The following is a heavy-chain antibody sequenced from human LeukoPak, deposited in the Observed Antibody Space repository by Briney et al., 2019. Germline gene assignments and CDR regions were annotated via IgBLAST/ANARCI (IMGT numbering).Heavy chain of an antibody. CDR3: ARSKVGALTGLDY. D-gene: IGHD1-26*01. Sequence: GSPRLSCAASGCTVSSNDMSWVRQAPGKGLEWVSVIYSGGSTHYADSVKGRFTISRDNSKNTLYLQMNSLRAEDTAVYYCARSKVGALTGLDYWGQGPRITVTS. V-gene: IGHV3-66*01. CDR1: GCTVSSND. J-gene: IGHJ4*02. CDR2: IYSGGST.